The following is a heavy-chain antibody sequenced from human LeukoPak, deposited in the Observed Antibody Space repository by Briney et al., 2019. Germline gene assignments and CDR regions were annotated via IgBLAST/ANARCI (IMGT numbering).Heavy chain of an antibody. V-gene: IGHV4-31*03. Sequence: SGTLSLTCTVSGGSISSGGYYWSWIRQHPGKGLEWIGYIYYSGSTYYNPSLKSRVTISVDTSKNQFSLKLSSVTAADTAVYYCARVMPYGSGWDSSYYFDYWGQGTLVTVSS. D-gene: IGHD6-19*01. CDR1: GGSISSGGYY. CDR2: IYYSGST. CDR3: ARVMPYGSGWDSSYYFDY. J-gene: IGHJ4*02.